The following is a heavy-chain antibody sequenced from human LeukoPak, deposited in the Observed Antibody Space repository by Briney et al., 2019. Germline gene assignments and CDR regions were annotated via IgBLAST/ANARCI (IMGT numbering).Heavy chain of an antibody. D-gene: IGHD4-17*01. CDR3: ARDFFTTVTSSWFDP. V-gene: IGHV3-30-3*01. Sequence: PGGSLRLSCAASGFTFSSYAMHWVRQAPGKGLEWVAVISYDGSNKYYADSVKGRSTISRDNSKNTLYLQMNSLRAEDTAVYYCARDFFTTVTSSWFDPWGQGTLVTVSS. CDR2: ISYDGSNK. J-gene: IGHJ5*02. CDR1: GFTFSSYA.